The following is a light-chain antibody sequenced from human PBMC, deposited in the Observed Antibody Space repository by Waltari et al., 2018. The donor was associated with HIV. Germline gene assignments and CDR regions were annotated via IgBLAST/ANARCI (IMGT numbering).Light chain of an antibody. V-gene: IGLV1-47*01. CDR3: AAWDHGLPGYV. Sequence: QPVLSQPPSASGTPGPRVTLSCSGRSPTIGSTFVYWYQQLPGTTPKLLIYRNDQRPSGIPDRFSASKSGTSASLAISGLRSADEGDYFCAAWDHGLPGYVFGTGTTVTVL. CDR2: RND. J-gene: IGLJ1*01. CDR1: SPTIGSTF.